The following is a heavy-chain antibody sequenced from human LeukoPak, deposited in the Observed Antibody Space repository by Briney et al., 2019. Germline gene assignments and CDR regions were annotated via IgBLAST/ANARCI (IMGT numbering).Heavy chain of an antibody. J-gene: IGHJ4*02. CDR3: AKAGESDYYDSSGYLYYFDY. Sequence: GRSLRLSCAASGFTFDDYAMHWVRQAPGKGLEWVSGISWNSGSIGYADSVKGRFTISRDNAKNSLYLQMNSLRAEDMALYYCAKAGESDYYDSSGYLYYFDYWGQGTLVTVPS. CDR1: GFTFDDYA. CDR2: ISWNSGSI. D-gene: IGHD3-22*01. V-gene: IGHV3-9*03.